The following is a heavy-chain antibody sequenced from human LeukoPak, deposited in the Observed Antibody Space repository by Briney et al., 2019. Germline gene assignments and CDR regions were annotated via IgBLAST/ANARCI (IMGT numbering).Heavy chain of an antibody. Sequence: PSQTLSLTCTVSGGSISSGSYYWSWIRQPAGKGLEWIGRIYTSGSTNYNPSLKSRVTISVDTSKNQFSLKLSSVTAADTAVYYCTRRPFEYYFDYWGQGTLVTVSS. V-gene: IGHV4-61*02. D-gene: IGHD3-9*01. CDR2: IYTSGST. J-gene: IGHJ4*02. CDR1: GGSISSGSYY. CDR3: TRRPFEYYFDY.